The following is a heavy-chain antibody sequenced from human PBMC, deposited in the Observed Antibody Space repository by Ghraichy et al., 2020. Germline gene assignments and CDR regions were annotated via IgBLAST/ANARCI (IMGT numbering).Heavy chain of an antibody. J-gene: IGHJ3*02. Sequence: ETLSLTCAASGFTFSSYAMSWVRQAPGKGLEWVSCIISSGGGTYYADSVKGRFTISRDNSENTLYLQMNSLRAEDTAEYFCAKASNAHWNEDPFDIWGQGTMVTVSS. CDR3: AKASNAHWNEDPFDI. D-gene: IGHD1-1*01. CDR2: IISSGGGT. V-gene: IGHV3-23*01. CDR1: GFTFSSYA.